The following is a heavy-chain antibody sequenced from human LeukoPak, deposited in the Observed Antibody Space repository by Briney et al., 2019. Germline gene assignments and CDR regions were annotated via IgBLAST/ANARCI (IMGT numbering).Heavy chain of an antibody. Sequence: GGSLRLSCAASGFTLSSYAMSWVRQGPGKGLEWVSAISVSGNTYHADSVKGRFTISRDNSKNTLYLQMNSLRAEDTAVYYCAKARGYYYDSSGYFLFDYWGQGTLVTVSS. CDR3: AKARGYYYDSSGYFLFDY. CDR2: ISVSGNT. V-gene: IGHV3-23*01. CDR1: GFTLSSYA. J-gene: IGHJ4*02. D-gene: IGHD3-22*01.